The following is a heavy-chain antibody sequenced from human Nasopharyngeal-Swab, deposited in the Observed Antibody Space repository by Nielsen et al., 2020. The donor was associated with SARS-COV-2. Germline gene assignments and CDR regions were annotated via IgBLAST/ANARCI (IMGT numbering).Heavy chain of an antibody. Sequence: ASVKVSCKASGYTFTSYAMTWVRQAPGQGLEWMGWINTNTGNPTYAQGFTGRFVFSLDTSVSTAYLQISSLKAEDTAVYYCARDSSKILWTNSFRPAYYMDVWGKGTTVTVSS. CDR1: GYTFTSYA. V-gene: IGHV7-4-1*02. CDR2: INTNTGNP. J-gene: IGHJ6*03. CDR3: ARDSSKILWTNSFRPAYYMDV. D-gene: IGHD2-21*01.